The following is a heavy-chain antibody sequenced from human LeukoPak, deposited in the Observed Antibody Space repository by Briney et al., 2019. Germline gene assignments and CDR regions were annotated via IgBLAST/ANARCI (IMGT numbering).Heavy chain of an antibody. CDR3: ARAVIYSSSWSDAFDI. J-gene: IGHJ3*02. CDR2: IYHTGST. CDR1: GYSISSGYY. D-gene: IGHD6-13*01. Sequence: SETLSLTCTVSGYSISSGYYWAWIRQPPGKGLEWIGSIYHTGSTYYNPSLKSRVTISIDTSNNQFSLKLSSVTAADTAVFYCARAVIYSSSWSDAFDIWGQGTMVTVSS. V-gene: IGHV4-38-2*02.